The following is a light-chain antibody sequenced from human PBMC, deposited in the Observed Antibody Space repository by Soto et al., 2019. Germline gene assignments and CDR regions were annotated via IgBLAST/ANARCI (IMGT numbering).Light chain of an antibody. V-gene: IGKV3-15*01. J-gene: IGKJ4*01. Sequence: EIVMTQSPATLSVSPGERATFSCRASQSVSSNLAWYQQKPGHAPRLLTYGASTSATGIPARFSGRGSGTEFTPTISRLQSDDVDVYYCQQYSVWPPIAFGGGTKVEIK. CDR3: QQYSVWPPIA. CDR1: QSVSSN. CDR2: GAS.